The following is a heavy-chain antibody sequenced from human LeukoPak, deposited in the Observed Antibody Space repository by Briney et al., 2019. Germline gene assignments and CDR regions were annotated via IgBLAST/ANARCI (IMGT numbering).Heavy chain of an antibody. CDR2: IRDKGYGHAT. Sequence: PGGSLRLSCASSGFTFSNAWMTWVRQAPEKGLEWVGRIRDKGYGHATAYAASVKGRFTLSRDDSRNTAYLQMNSLKTEDTALYYCTTPNEGNWFDPWGQGTLVTVSS. D-gene: IGHD2-8*01. V-gene: IGHV3-73*01. CDR3: TTPNEGNWFDP. CDR1: GFTFSNAW. J-gene: IGHJ5*02.